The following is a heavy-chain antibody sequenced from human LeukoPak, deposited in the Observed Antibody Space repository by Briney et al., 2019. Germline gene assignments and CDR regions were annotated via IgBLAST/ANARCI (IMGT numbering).Heavy chain of an antibody. D-gene: IGHD3-3*01. CDR3: ARTFWSGYWGFDY. J-gene: IGHJ4*02. CDR1: GFTFSSYG. Sequence: PGRSLRFSCAASGFTFSSYGMHWVRQAPGKGLEWVAVISYDGSNKYYADSVKGRFTISRDNSKNTLYLQMNSLRAEDTAVYYCARTFWSGYWGFDYWGQGTLVTVSS. V-gene: IGHV3-30*03. CDR2: ISYDGSNK.